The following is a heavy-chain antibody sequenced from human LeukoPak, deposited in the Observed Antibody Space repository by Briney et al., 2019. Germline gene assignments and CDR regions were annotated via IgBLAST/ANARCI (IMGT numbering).Heavy chain of an antibody. CDR1: GFTFSSNS. D-gene: IGHD3-10*01. Sequence: PGGSLRLSCAASGFTFSSNSMTWVRQTPGKGLEWVSGISGSGVSTFYADSVKGRFTISRDNSRNTLYLQMSSLRPEDTAVYYCTKWSGFGDDWGQGTLVIVSS. CDR2: ISGSGVST. V-gene: IGHV3-23*01. J-gene: IGHJ4*02. CDR3: TKWSGFGDD.